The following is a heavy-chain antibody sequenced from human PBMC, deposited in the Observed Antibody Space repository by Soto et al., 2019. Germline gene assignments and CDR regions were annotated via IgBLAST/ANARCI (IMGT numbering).Heavy chain of an antibody. CDR1: GFTFSSYA. V-gene: IGHV3-23*01. J-gene: IGHJ6*02. D-gene: IGHD2-8*01. CDR2: ISGSGGST. Sequence: GGSLRLSCAASGFTFSSYAMSWVRQAPGKGLEWVSAISGSGGSTYYADSVKGRFTISRDNSKNTLYLQMNSLRAEDTAVYYCVKGRSSKTVYAILFGMDVWGQGTTVTVSS. CDR3: VKGRSSKTVYAILFGMDV.